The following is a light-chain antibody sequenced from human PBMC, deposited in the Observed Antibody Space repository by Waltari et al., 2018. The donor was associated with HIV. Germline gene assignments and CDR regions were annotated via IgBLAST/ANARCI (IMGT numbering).Light chain of an antibody. CDR1: SRDVGGYTL. Sequence: ALTQPASVSGSPGQSITISGTGTSRDVGGYTLSSLYQQHPGKAPNLMIYEVSKRPSGVSNRFSGSKSGNTASLTISGLQAEDEADYYCCAYAGSTTYVIFGGGTKLTVL. CDR2: EVS. J-gene: IGLJ2*01. CDR3: CAYAGSTTYVI. V-gene: IGLV2-23*02.